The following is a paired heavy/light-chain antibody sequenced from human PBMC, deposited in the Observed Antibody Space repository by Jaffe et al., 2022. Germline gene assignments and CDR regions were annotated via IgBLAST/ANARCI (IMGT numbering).Light chain of an antibody. CDR2: AAS. CDR3: QQYYSTPPAT. CDR1: QGISNS. V-gene: IGKV1-NL1*01. J-gene: IGKJ1*01. Sequence: DIQMTQSPSSLSASVGDRVTITCRASQGISNSLAWYQQKPGKAPKLLLYAASNLESGVPSRFSGSGSGTDYTLTISSLQPEDFATYYCQQYYSTPPATFGQGTKVEIK.
Heavy chain of an antibody. V-gene: IGHV3-21*01. Sequence: EVQLVESGGGLVKPGGSLRLSCEASGFSFSTYSMSWVRQAPGKGLEWVSSISSMSNYIHFTDSVKGRFTISRDNAKNSLHLQMNSLRVEDTAVYYCARDRGEQYLVSLDYWGQGTLVTVSS. CDR1: GFSFSTYS. CDR2: ISSMSNYI. J-gene: IGHJ4*02. CDR3: ARDRGEQYLVSLDY. D-gene: IGHD6-13*01.